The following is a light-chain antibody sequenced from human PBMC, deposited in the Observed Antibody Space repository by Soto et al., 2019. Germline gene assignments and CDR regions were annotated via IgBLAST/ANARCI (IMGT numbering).Light chain of an antibody. CDR3: CSYTSASTQV. Sequence: QSVLTQPASASGSPGQSITISCTGTSRDVGGYDYVSWYQQLPGKAPKLLIYEVTNRPSGASHRFSGSKSGNTASLTISGLQADDEADYYCCSYTSASTQVFGTGTKVTVL. CDR1: SRDVGGYDY. CDR2: EVT. J-gene: IGLJ1*01. V-gene: IGLV2-14*01.